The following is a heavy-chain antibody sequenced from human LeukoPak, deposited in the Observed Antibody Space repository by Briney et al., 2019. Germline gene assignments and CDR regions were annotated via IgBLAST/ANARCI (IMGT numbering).Heavy chain of an antibody. CDR1: GGTFSSYA. Sequence: ASVKVSCKASGGTFSSYAISWVRQAPGQGLEWMGRIIPIFGTANYAQKFQGRVTITTDESTSTASMELGSLRSEDTAVYYCARDGFTIFGVAYLPGWFDPWGQGTLVTVSS. D-gene: IGHD3-3*01. CDR3: ARDGFTIFGVAYLPGWFDP. CDR2: IIPIFGTA. V-gene: IGHV1-69*05. J-gene: IGHJ5*02.